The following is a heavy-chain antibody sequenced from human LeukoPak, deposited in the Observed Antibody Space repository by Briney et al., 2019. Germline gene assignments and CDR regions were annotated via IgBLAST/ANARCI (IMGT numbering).Heavy chain of an antibody. Sequence: SETLSLTCTVSGGSISSSSYYWGWIRQPPGKGLEWIGSIYYSGSTYYNPSLKSRVTISVDTSKNQFSLKLSSVTAADTAVYYCARGVNYGDYQNRAPKGARDYWGQGTLVTVSS. CDR1: GGSISSSSYY. CDR3: ARGVNYGDYQNRAPKGARDY. V-gene: IGHV4-39*01. J-gene: IGHJ4*02. CDR2: IYYSGST. D-gene: IGHD4-17*01.